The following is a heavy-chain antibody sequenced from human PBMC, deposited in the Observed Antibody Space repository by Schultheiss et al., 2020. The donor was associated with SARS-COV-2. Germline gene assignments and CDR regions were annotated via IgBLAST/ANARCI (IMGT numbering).Heavy chain of an antibody. V-gene: IGHV1-69*04. J-gene: IGHJ6*02. Sequence: SVKVSCKASGGTFSSYAISWVRQAPGQGLEWMGRIIPILGIANYAQKFQGRVTLTTDTSTSTAYMELSSLRSEDTAVYYCARAGGAYYYYYGMDVWGQGTTVTVSS. CDR2: IIPILGIA. CDR1: GGTFSSYA. CDR3: ARAGGAYYYYYGMDV. D-gene: IGHD3-16*01.